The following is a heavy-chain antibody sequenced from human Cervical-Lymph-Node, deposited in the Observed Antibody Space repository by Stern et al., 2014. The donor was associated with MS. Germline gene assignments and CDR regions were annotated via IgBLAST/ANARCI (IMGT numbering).Heavy chain of an antibody. CDR3: ARDARHTGTEFDY. J-gene: IGHJ4*02. D-gene: IGHD1-14*01. CDR1: GFTFSTYS. Sequence: VQLVESGGGLVQAGGSLRLSCAASGFTFSTYSMNWVRQAPGKGLEWVSYISSSGTSIHYADSVKGRFTISRDNAKNSVFLQVNSLRDEDTAVYYCARDARHTGTEFDYWGQGTLVTVSS. V-gene: IGHV3-48*02. CDR2: ISSSGTSI.